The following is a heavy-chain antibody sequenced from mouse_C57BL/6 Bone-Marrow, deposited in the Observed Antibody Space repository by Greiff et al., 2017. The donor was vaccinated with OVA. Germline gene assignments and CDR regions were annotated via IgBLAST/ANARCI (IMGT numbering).Heavy chain of an antibody. J-gene: IGHJ1*03. V-gene: IGHV1-55*01. D-gene: IGHD4-1*01. Sequence: QVQLKQPGAELVKPGASVKMSCKASGYTFTSYWITWVKQRPGQGLEWIGDIYPGSGSTNYNEKFKSKTTLTVDTSSSTAYMQLSSLTSEDSAVYYCARSGVGRYWYFDVWGTGTTVTVSS. CDR3: ARSGVGRYWYFDV. CDR1: GYTFTSYW. CDR2: IYPGSGST.